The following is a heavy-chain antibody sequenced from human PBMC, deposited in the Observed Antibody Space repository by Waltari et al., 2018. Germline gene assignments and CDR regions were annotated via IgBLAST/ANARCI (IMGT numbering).Heavy chain of an antibody. J-gene: IGHJ4*02. CDR1: GYRLTYLS. Sequence: VQLIPSGAEVKTPGASVTPSCKVSGYRLTYLSIHWALHPPGKGLAWMGGFDPERRDTTYAQRFQGRVTMTEDTSTDTAYMELRSLTSDDTAVFYCATDWGYCSDDSCYVGERGDYWGQGTLVTVSS. V-gene: IGHV1-24*01. CDR2: FDPERRDT. CDR3: ATDWGYCSDDSCYVGERGDY. D-gene: IGHD2-15*01.